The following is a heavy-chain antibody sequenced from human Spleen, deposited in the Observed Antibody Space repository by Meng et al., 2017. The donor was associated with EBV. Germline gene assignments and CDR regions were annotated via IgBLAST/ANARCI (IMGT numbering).Heavy chain of an antibody. CDR1: GGSISGSSYY. CDR2: IYYSGST. Sequence: QRHLHEPRQGPVKHSETLSLPCTVSGGSISGSSYYWCWSRQPPGKGLEWIGSIYYSGSTYYNPSLKSRVTISVDTSKNQFSLKLSSVTAADTAVYYCARPGYSGYDYGNWFDPWGQGTLVTVSS. CDR3: ARPGYSGYDYGNWFDP. J-gene: IGHJ5*02. D-gene: IGHD5-12*01. V-gene: IGHV4-39*01.